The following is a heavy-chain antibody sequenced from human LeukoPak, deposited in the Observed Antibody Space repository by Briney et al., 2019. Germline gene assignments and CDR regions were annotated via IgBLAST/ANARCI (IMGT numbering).Heavy chain of an antibody. D-gene: IGHD1-20*01. V-gene: IGHV4-39*07. CDR1: GGSISSTSNY. Sequence: KPSETLSLNCSVSGGSISSTSNYWGWIRQPPGTGLEWIGSIYYSGSTYYNPSLKSRVTISVDTSKNQFSLKLSSVTAADTAVYYCARGAGNWNYYYMDVWGKGTTVTVSS. J-gene: IGHJ6*03. CDR3: ARGAGNWNYYYMDV. CDR2: IYYSGST.